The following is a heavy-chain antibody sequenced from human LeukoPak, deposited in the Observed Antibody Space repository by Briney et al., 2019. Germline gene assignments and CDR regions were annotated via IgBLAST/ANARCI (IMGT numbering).Heavy chain of an antibody. Sequence: GGSLRLSCAASGFTFRNFWMSWVRQAPGKGLEWVASINQDQSAKFYVDSVRGRFTISRDNAQNSLFLQMNSLRAEDTAFYYCAKLLRDVTIYDFWGQGALDTVSS. D-gene: IGHD4-23*01. V-gene: IGHV3-7*01. CDR3: AKLLRDVTIYDF. CDR1: GFTFRNFW. CDR2: INQDQSAK. J-gene: IGHJ4*01.